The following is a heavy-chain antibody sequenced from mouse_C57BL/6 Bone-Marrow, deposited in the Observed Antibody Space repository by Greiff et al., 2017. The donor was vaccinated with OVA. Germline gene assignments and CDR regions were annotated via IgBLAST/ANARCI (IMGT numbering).Heavy chain of an antibody. CDR3: ARSGYSNYPFDY. J-gene: IGHJ2*01. CDR2: IYPRSGNT. Sequence: VQRVESGAELARPGASVKLSCKASGYTFTSYGISWVKQRTGQGLEWIGEIYPRSGNTYYNEKFKGKATLTADKSSSTAYMELRSLTSEDSAVYFCARSGYSNYPFDYWGQGTTLTVSS. D-gene: IGHD2-5*01. CDR1: GYTFTSYG. V-gene: IGHV1-81*01.